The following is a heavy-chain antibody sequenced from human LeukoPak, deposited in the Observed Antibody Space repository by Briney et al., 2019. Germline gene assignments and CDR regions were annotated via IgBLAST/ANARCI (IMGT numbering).Heavy chain of an antibody. CDR1: GFTFSSYA. CDR2: ISGSGGST. V-gene: IGHV3-23*01. J-gene: IGHJ4*02. Sequence: GGSLRLSCAASGFTFSSYAMSWVRQAAGKGLEWVSAISGSGGSTYYADSVKGRFTISRDNSKNTLYLQMNSLRAEDTAVYYCARATSSGYFQLYFDYWGQGTLVTVSS. D-gene: IGHD3-22*01. CDR3: ARATSSGYFQLYFDY.